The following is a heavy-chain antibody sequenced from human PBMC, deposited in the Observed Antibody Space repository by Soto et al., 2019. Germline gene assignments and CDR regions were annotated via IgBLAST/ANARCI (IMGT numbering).Heavy chain of an antibody. Sequence: GGSLRLSCAASAFNFSSYTMNWVRQAPGKGLEWVSSISSSSRYIYYADSVKGRFTISRDDAKNSLYLQMNSLKTEDTAVYYCVRGGLGNQGTYYNGLDGWGQGTTVTISS. CDR3: VRGGLGNQGTYYNGLDG. J-gene: IGHJ6*02. CDR2: ISSSSRYI. D-gene: IGHD3-16*01. V-gene: IGHV3-21*04. CDR1: AFNFSSYT.